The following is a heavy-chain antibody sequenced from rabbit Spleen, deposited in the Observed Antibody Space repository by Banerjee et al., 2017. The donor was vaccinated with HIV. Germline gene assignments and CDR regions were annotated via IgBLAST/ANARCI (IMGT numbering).Heavy chain of an antibody. CDR3: ARGSATMTMVITGYYLSL. CDR2: IDPLFGTT. J-gene: IGHJ4*01. Sequence: QLVESGGGLVQPGGSLTLSCKASGFTFSTYSMTWVRQAPGKGLEWIGYIDPLFGTTYYANWVNGRFTISSHNAQNTLYLQLNSLTAADTATYFCARGSATMTMVITGYYLSLWGPGTLVTVS. CDR1: GFTFSTYS. D-gene: IGHD2-1*01. V-gene: IGHV1S7*01.